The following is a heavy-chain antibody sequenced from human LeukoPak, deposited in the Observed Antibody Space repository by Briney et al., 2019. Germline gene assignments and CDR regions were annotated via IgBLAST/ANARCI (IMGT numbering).Heavy chain of an antibody. CDR3: ASHPGSSGYYSPLDY. CDR2: ISGSGFST. Sequence: GGSLRLSCAASGFTFNSYAMSWARQAPGKGLEWVSAISGSGFSTFYADSVKGRFTISRDNSKNTLYLQMNSLRAEDTAVYYCASHPGSSGYYSPLDYWGQGTLVTVSS. D-gene: IGHD3-22*01. J-gene: IGHJ4*02. V-gene: IGHV3-23*01. CDR1: GFTFNSYA.